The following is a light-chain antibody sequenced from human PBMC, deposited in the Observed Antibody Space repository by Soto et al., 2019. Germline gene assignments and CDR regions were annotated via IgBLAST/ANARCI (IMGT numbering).Light chain of an antibody. J-gene: IGKJ4*01. CDR3: QQDNSYA. V-gene: IGKV1-5*01. Sequence: DIQMTQSPSTLSASVGDRVTITCRASQSISSWLAWYQQKPGKAPKLLIYDASSLESGVPSRFSDSGSGTEFTLTISSLQPDDFATYYCQQDNSYAFGGGTRWIS. CDR1: QSISSW. CDR2: DAS.